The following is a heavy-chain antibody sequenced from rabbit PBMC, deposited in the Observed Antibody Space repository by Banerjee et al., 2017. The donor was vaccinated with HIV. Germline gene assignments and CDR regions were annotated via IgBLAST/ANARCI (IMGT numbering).Heavy chain of an antibody. D-gene: IGHD6-1*01. CDR1: GFSFSSSYW. V-gene: IGHV1S45*01. CDR2: IGAGSSGNT. Sequence: QEQLEESGGDLVKPGASLTLTCTASGFSFSSSYWTYWVRQAPGKGLEWIACIGAGSSGNTYYASWAKGRFTISKTSSTTVTLRMTSLTAADTATYFCARGDYTYGYTDDGQPIYFNLWGPGTLVTVS. CDR3: ARGDYTYGYTDDGQPIYFNL. J-gene: IGHJ4*01.